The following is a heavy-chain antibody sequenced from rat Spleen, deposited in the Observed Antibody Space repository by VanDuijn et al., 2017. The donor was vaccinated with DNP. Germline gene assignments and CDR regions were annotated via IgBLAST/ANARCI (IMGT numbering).Heavy chain of an antibody. D-gene: IGHD1-4*01. CDR3: SRHVLPLRVWDY. CDR2: INYDGGHT. V-gene: IGHV5-22*01. J-gene: IGHJ2*01. CDR1: GFTFSDYY. Sequence: EVQLVESGGGLVQPGRSLKLSCAASGFTFSDYYLAWVRQAPTKGLEWVAFINYDGGHTDYGDSVKGRFTISRDNAKNTLYLQMNSLRSEDMATYYCSRHVLPLRVWDYWGQGVKVTVSS.